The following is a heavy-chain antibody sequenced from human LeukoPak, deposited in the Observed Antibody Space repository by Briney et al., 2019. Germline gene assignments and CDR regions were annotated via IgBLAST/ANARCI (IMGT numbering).Heavy chain of an antibody. CDR3: TRMTAGHDY. J-gene: IGHJ4*02. Sequence: ETLSLTFAVSGVSFDDYYWSLVRQTPGKGLEWIGEINHSAYTNDSPSLKSRVTLSIDTSRKQFSLNLRSVTVADTGIYYCTRMTAGHDYWGQGTLVTVSS. D-gene: IGHD2-21*02. CDR2: INHSAYT. V-gene: IGHV4-34*01. CDR1: GVSFDDYY.